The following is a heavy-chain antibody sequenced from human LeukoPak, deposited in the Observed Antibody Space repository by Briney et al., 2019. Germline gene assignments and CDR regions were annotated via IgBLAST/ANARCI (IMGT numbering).Heavy chain of an antibody. D-gene: IGHD3-10*01. Sequence: PGGSLTLSCAASGFTFSGYAMNWVRQAPGKRLEWVSSISTSSSYIYYADSVKGRFTISRDNAKNSLYLQMNSLRAEDTAVYYCARGSGSGSYYPRFDYWGQGTLVTVSS. CDR3: ARGSGSGSYYPRFDY. CDR2: ISTSSSYI. V-gene: IGHV3-21*01. CDR1: GFTFSGYA. J-gene: IGHJ4*02.